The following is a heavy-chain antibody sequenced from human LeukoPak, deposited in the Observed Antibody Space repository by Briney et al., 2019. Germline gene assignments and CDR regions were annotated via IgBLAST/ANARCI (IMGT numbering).Heavy chain of an antibody. CDR3: ARELAARTGRVCPWFDP. J-gene: IGHJ5*02. Sequence: PGGSLRLSCAASGFTVSSNYMSWVRQAPGKGLEWVSVIYSGGSTYYADSVKGRFTISRDNSKNTLYLQMNSLRAEDTAVYYCARELAARTGRVCPWFDPWGQGTLVTVSS. CDR1: GFTVSSNY. D-gene: IGHD6-6*01. V-gene: IGHV3-53*05. CDR2: IYSGGST.